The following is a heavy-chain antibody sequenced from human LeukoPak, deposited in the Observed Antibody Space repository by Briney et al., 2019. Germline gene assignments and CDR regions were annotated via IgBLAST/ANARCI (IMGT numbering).Heavy chain of an antibody. Sequence: SATLSLTFTVSGGSFTSSSYYWGWLRQPPGKGLEGWGSIYYSGSTYYNPSLKSRVTISVDTSKNQFSLKLSSVTAADTAVYYCARRDFGTTGTGAFDIWGQGTMVTVSS. CDR3: ARRDFGTTGTGAFDI. J-gene: IGHJ3*02. CDR2: IYYSGST. V-gene: IGHV4-39*01. D-gene: IGHD1-1*01. CDR1: GGSFTSSSYY.